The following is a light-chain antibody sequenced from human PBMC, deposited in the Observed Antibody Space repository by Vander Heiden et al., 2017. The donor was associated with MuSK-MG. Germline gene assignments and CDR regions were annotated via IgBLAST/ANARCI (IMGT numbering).Light chain of an antibody. CDR2: GAS. J-gene: IGKJ4*01. V-gene: IGKV1-39*01. CDR3: QQSGSIPLT. Sequence: DVQMTQSPSSLSASVADTVTITCRASQSISSTLNWYQHKPGKAPKLLINGASSLQSGVPSRFSGSGSGTDFTLTISSVQPEDVATYYCQQSGSIPLTFGGGTKVEIK. CDR1: QSISST.